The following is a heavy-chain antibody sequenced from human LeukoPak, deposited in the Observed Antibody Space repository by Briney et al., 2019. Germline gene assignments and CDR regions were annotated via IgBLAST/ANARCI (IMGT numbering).Heavy chain of an antibody. Sequence: SVKVPCKASGGTFSSYAISWVRQAPGQGLEWMGGIIPIFGTANYAQKFQGRVTITADESTSTAYMELSSLRSEDTAVYYCARIDSSLNWFDPWGQGTLVTVSS. J-gene: IGHJ5*02. CDR2: IIPIFGTA. V-gene: IGHV1-69*13. CDR3: ARIDSSLNWFDP. D-gene: IGHD6-13*01. CDR1: GGTFSSYA.